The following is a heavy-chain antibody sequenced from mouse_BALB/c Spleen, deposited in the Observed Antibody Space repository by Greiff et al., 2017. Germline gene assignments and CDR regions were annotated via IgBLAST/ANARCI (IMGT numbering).Heavy chain of an antibody. Sequence: EVMLVESGGGLVKPGGSLKLSCAASGFAFSSYDMSWVRQTPEKSLEWVAYISSGGGSTYYPDTVKGRFTISRDNAKNTLYLQMSSLKSEDTAMYYCARPYYYDSSHGYFDVWGAGTTVTVSS. J-gene: IGHJ1*01. CDR3: ARPYYYDSSHGYFDV. D-gene: IGHD1-1*01. V-gene: IGHV5-12-1*01. CDR1: GFAFSSYD. CDR2: ISSGGGST.